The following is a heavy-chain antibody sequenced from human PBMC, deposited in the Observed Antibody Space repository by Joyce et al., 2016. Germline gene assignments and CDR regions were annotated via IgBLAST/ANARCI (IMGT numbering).Heavy chain of an antibody. D-gene: IGHD2-2*01. CDR1: GFSFRNAW. Sequence: EVQLVESGGGLVKPGGSLRLSCAASGFSFRNAWVTWVRQAPGKGLEWVGRVKSKSQGGTTDYAAPVKVRFTISRDDSRDTAYLQMNSLKSEDTGVYFCVTGLCIGTACHWDDAFDVWGQGTMVTVSS. CDR3: VTGLCIGTACHWDDAFDV. J-gene: IGHJ3*01. CDR2: VKSKSQGGTT. V-gene: IGHV3-15*01.